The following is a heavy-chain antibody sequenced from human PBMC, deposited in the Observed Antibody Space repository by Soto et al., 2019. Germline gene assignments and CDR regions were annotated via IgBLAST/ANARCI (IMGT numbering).Heavy chain of an antibody. CDR1: GGTSSSCA. J-gene: IGHJ4*02. D-gene: IGHD3-3*01. CDR3: ARDRPTIFGVVTPFEY. Sequence: GASVKVSCNASGGTSSSCAISWVRQSPVQGLEWMGGIIPIFGTANYGHKFQGRVTMTRDTSTSTVYMELRSLRSDDTDVYYCARDRPTIFGVVTPFEYWGRGTLVPVYS. V-gene: IGHV1-69*05. CDR2: IIPIFGTA.